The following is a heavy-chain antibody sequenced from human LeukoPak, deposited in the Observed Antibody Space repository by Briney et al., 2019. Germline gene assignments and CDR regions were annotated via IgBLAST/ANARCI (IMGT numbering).Heavy chain of an antibody. CDR1: GFPFSTYS. J-gene: IGHJ3*02. D-gene: IGHD6-19*01. Sequence: GGSLRLSCAASGFPFSTYSMNWVRQAPGKGLEWVSSITSGSSYIYYADSVKGRFTISRDNSKNTLYLQMNSLRAEDTAVYYCAKPYSSGWYGPRDAFDIWGQGTMVTVSS. CDR2: ITSGSSYI. CDR3: AKPYSSGWYGPRDAFDI. V-gene: IGHV3-21*04.